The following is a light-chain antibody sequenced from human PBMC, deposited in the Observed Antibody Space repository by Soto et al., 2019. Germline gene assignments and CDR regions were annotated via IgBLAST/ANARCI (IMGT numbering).Light chain of an antibody. CDR3: MQATHSTWT. CDR2: RVS. CDR1: QSLVHSDGNTY. J-gene: IGKJ1*01. Sequence: DIVMTQTPLSSPVTLGQPASISCRSSQSLVHSDGNTYLSWFQHRPGQPPRLLIYRVSDRFSGVTNRFRCSGAGKDFTLTISRVEAEDVGVYYCMQATHSTWTFGQGTKVEI. V-gene: IGKV2-24*01.